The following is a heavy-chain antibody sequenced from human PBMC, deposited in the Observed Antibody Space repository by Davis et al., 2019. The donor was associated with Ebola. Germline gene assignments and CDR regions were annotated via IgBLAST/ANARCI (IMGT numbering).Heavy chain of an antibody. CDR3: ARDRPNGGRTGAFDI. D-gene: IGHD7-27*01. CDR1: GFTFSSYS. Sequence: GESLKISCAASGFTFSSYSMNWVRQAPGKGLEWVSYISSSSSTIYYADSVKGRFTISRDNAKNSLYLQMNSLRDEDTAVYYCARDRPNGGRTGAFDIWGQGTMVTVSS. CDR2: ISSSSSTI. V-gene: IGHV3-48*02. J-gene: IGHJ3*02.